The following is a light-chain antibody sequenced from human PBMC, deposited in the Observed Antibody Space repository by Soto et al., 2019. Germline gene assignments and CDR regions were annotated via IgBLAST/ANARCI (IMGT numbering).Light chain of an antibody. J-gene: IGLJ1*01. CDR1: SSDVGAYNY. Sequence: QSALTQPASVSGSPGQSITISCTGTSSDVGAYNYVSWFQQHSGKAPTLIISEVSNRPSGVSNRFSGSKSGNAASLTISGLQAEDEADYFCFSFTTDWTHVFGTGTKVTVL. CDR3: FSFTTDWTHV. V-gene: IGLV2-14*01. CDR2: EVS.